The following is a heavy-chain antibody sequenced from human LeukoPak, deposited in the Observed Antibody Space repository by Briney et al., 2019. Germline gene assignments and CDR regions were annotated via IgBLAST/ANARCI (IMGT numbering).Heavy chain of an antibody. D-gene: IGHD5-12*01. CDR2: IYTSGST. V-gene: IGHV4-4*07. Sequence: SETLSLTGTVSGGSTSSYYWSWIRQPAGKGLEWIGRIYTSGSTNYNPSLKSRVTMSVDTSKNQFSLKLSSVTAADTAVYYCARIGLPYYYYYMDVWGKGTTVTVSS. J-gene: IGHJ6*03. CDR1: GGSTSSYY. CDR3: ARIGLPYYYYYMDV.